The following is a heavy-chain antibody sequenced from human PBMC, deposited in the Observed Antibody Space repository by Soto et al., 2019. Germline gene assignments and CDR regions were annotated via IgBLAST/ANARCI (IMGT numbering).Heavy chain of an antibody. CDR2: IIPIFETA. D-gene: IGHD6-25*01. Sequence: QVPLVQSGAELKKPGSSVRVSCKISGDSFSSYAISWVRQAPGEGLEWVGGIIPIFETANYAQKFQGRVTITAVESTPPAYRKVQRLRPEDRAFFFCAASDSSGGQHDFGGQGPLIPVSS. J-gene: IGHJ4*02. V-gene: IGHV1-69*01. CDR3: AASDSSGGQHDF. CDR1: GDSFSSYA.